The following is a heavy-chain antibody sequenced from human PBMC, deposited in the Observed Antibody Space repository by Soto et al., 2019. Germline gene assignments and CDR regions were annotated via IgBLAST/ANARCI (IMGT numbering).Heavy chain of an antibody. CDR3: ARDLPVRAATGTRWGVGMGV. D-gene: IGHD6-13*01. V-gene: IGHV3-30-3*01. CDR2: ISYDGSNQ. J-gene: IGHJ6*02. CDR1: AFPFSSYA. Sequence: QVQLVESGGGVVQPGRSLRLSCAASAFPFSSYAMHWVRQAPGKGLEWVAVISYDGSNQYYADSVKGRFTISRDNSKNTVYLHMNSLRAEDTAVYYCARDLPVRAATGTRWGVGMGVWGQGTTVTVSS.